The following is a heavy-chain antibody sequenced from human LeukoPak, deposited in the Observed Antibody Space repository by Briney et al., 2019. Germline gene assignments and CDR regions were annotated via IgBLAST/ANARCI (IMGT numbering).Heavy chain of an antibody. CDR2: ISAYNGNT. V-gene: IGHV1-18*01. J-gene: IGHJ6*03. CDR1: GYTFTSYG. Sequence: ASVKVSCKASGYTFTSYGISWVRQAPGQGLEWMGWISAYNGNTNYAQKLQGRVTMTTDTSTSTAYMELRSLRSDDTAVYYCARDAGSVRSSHIVATFFQVAYYYYMDVWGKGTTVTISS. D-gene: IGHD5-12*01. CDR3: ARDAGSVRSSHIVATFFQVAYYYYMDV.